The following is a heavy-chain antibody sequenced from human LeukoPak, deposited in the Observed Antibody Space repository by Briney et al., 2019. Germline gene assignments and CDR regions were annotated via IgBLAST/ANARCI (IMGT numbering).Heavy chain of an antibody. D-gene: IGHD3-22*01. Sequence: GASVKASCKASGYTFTSYGISWVRQAPGQGLEWMGWISAYNGNTNYAQKFQGRVTITADESTSTGYMELSSLRSEDTAVYYCARAHEAKNGYSLYFDYWGQGTLVTVSS. CDR2: ISAYNGNT. CDR1: GYTFTSYG. CDR3: ARAHEAKNGYSLYFDY. V-gene: IGHV1-18*01. J-gene: IGHJ4*02.